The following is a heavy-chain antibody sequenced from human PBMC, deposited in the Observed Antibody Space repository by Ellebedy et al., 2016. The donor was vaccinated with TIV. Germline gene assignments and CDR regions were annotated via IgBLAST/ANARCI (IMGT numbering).Heavy chain of an antibody. CDR3: AAGYSSGWYIED. V-gene: IGHV3-33*01. CDR2: VSSDGNIK. Sequence: GGSLRLSCVASGFTFSSFAIHWVRQAPGRGLEWVAVVSSDGNIKYYGDSVRGRFTISRDNSNNTLSLQLHSLRAEDTALYYCAAGYSSGWYIEDWGQGTLVTVSS. CDR1: GFTFSSFA. J-gene: IGHJ4*02. D-gene: IGHD6-19*01.